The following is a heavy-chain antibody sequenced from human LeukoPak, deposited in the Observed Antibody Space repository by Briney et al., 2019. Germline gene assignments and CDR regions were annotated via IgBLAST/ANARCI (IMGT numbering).Heavy chain of an antibody. J-gene: IGHJ4*02. CDR1: GDSISSYY. CDR3: ARVGHIVAAGTYDY. CDR2: IFYSGSP. D-gene: IGHD6-13*01. Sequence: SETLSLTCTVAGDSISSYYWSWIRQPPGKGLEWIGNIFYSGSPNYNPSLKSRVTTSFDTSKNQFSLKLSFVTAADTAVYYCARVGHIVAAGTYDYWGQGTLVTVSS. V-gene: IGHV4-59*12.